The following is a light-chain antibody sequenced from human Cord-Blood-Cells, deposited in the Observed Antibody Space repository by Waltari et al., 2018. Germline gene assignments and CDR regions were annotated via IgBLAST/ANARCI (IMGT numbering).Light chain of an antibody. Sequence: EIVLTQSPGTLPLSPGERATRSCRASQSVSSSYLAWYQQKPGQAPRLLIYGASSRATGIPDRFSGSGSGTDFTLTISRLEPEDFAVYYCQQYGSSLWTFGQGTKVEIK. CDR3: QQYGSSLWT. CDR2: GAS. CDR1: QSVSSSY. J-gene: IGKJ1*01. V-gene: IGKV3-20*01.